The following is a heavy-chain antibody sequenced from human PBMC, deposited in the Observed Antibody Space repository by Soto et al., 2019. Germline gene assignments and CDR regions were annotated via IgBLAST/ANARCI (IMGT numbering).Heavy chain of an antibody. J-gene: IGHJ4*02. Sequence: GGSLRLSCAASGFTVSSNYMSWVRQAPGKGLEWVSVIYSGGSTYYADSVKGRFTISRDNSKNTLYLQMNSLRAEDTAVYYCARDLRRGSYDSSGYYYGYWGQGTLVTVSS. D-gene: IGHD3-22*01. CDR1: GFTVSSNY. CDR3: ARDLRRGSYDSSGYYYGY. CDR2: IYSGGST. V-gene: IGHV3-66*01.